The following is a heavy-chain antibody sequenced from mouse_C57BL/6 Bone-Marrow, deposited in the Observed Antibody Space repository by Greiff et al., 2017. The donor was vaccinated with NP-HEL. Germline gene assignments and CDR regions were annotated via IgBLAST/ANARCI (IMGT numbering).Heavy chain of an antibody. CDR2: INPYNGGT. D-gene: IGHD1-1*01. Sequence: EVQLKESGPVLVKPGASVKMSCKASGYTFTDYYMNWVKQSHGKSLEWIGVINPYNGGTSYNQKFKGKATLTVDKSSSTAYMELNSLTSEDSAVYYCARGDFDYYGSSYAYWGQGTLVTVSA. J-gene: IGHJ3*01. V-gene: IGHV1-19*01. CDR1: GYTFTDYY. CDR3: ARGDFDYYGSSYAY.